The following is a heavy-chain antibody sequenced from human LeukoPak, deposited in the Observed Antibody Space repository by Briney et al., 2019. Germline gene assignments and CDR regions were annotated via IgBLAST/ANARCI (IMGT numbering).Heavy chain of an antibody. CDR1: GFTFSSYG. D-gene: IGHD4-17*01. CDR2: IWYDGSNK. J-gene: IGHJ4*02. CDR3: AKDRATVTTKYYFDY. V-gene: IGHV3-30*02. Sequence: GGSLRLSCAASGFTFSSYGMHWVRQAPGKGLEWVAVIWYDGSNKYYADSVKGRFTISRDNSKNTLYLQMNSLRAEDTAVYYCAKDRATVTTKYYFDYWGQGTLVTVSS.